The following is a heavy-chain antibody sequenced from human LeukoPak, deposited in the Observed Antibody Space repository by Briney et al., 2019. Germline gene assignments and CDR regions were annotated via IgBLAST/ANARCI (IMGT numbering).Heavy chain of an antibody. D-gene: IGHD2-21*02. CDR3: ASCGGDCRDEAFDI. V-gene: IGHV1-18*01. Sequence: GASVKLFCKAAGYTFTSYGISWGRLAPGQGLEWMGWISAYNGNTNYAQKLQGRVTMTTDTSTSTAYMELSSLRSEDTAVYYCASCGGDCRDEAFDIWGQGTMVTVSS. CDR2: ISAYNGNT. CDR1: GYTFTSYG. J-gene: IGHJ3*02.